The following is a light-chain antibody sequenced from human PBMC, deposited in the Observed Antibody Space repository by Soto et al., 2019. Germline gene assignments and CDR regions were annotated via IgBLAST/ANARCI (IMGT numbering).Light chain of an antibody. V-gene: IGKV3-20*01. CDR3: QQYGDSPFT. CDR2: GAS. J-gene: IGKJ5*01. Sequence: ELVLTQSPGTLSLSPGERATLSCRASQSVSSNYLAWYQQKPGQATRLLIYGASSRATGIPDRFSGSGSGTDFTLTISRLEPEDFAVYYCQQYGDSPFTFGQGTRLE. CDR1: QSVSSNY.